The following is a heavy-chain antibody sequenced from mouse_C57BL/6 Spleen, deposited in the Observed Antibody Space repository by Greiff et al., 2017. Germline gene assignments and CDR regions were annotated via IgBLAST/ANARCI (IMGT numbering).Heavy chain of an antibody. CDR2: INPSNGGT. CDR1: GYNFTSYW. J-gene: IGHJ2*01. V-gene: IGHV1-53*01. D-gene: IGHD1-1*01. Sequence: QVQLQQPGTELVKPGASVKLSCKASGYNFTSYWMHWVKQRPGQGLEWIGNINPSNGGTNYNEKFKSKATLTVDKSSSTAYIQLSSLTSEDSAVYYCAREGAYYGSISCHWGQGTTLTVAS. CDR3: AREGAYYGSISCH.